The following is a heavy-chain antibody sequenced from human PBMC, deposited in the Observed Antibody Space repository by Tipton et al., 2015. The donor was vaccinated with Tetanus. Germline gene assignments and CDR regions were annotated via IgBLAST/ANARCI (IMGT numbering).Heavy chain of an antibody. J-gene: IGHJ6*02. CDR3: ARAPPICSYFVRYSSIAV. Sequence: TLSLTCTVSGGSVRSGDYNWSWIRQPPGKGLERIGYVSDSGSTYSNPSLRSRIIISVDTSKNQFSLILSSVTAADTAVYYCARAPPICSYFVRYSSIAVCVLGTTVVVSS. D-gene: IGHD3-22*01. CDR2: VSDSGST. CDR1: GGSVRSGDYN. V-gene: IGHV4-30-4*08.